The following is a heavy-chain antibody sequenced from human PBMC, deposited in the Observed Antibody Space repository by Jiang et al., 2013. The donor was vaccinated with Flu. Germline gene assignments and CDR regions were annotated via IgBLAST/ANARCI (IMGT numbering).Heavy chain of an antibody. CDR2: IYYSGNT. D-gene: IGHD6-13*01. V-gene: IGHV4-59*12. CDR3: AKENADSSWYEVDY. CDR1: GGSMSSYY. J-gene: IGHJ4*01. Sequence: GSGLVKPSETLSLTCIVSGGSMSSYYWSWIRQPPGKGLEWIASIYYSGNTNYNPSLKSRIAISVDTSKNQFSLRLSSVTAADTAIYYCAKENADSSWYEVDYWG.